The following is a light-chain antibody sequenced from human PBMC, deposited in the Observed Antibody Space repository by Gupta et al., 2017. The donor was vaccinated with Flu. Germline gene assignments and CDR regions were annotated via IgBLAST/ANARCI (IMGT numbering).Light chain of an antibody. CDR3: QQYNDYHS. CDR2: KAS. Sequence: DIQMTQSPSTLSASVGDTVTITCRDSQSISSWLAWYQQKPGEVPKVLIYKASTVESGGPSRFSGSGYGKEFTLTISSLQNEDFANYYVQQYNDYHSFGQGTKLEIK. CDR1: QSISSW. J-gene: IGKJ2*03. V-gene: IGKV1-5*03.